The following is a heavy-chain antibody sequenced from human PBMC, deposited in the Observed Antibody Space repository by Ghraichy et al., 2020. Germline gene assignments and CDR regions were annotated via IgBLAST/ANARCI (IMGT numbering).Heavy chain of an antibody. CDR1: GGSISSGGYS. CDR3: ARGNGGFEINYYYYGMDV. CDR2: IYHSGST. V-gene: IGHV4-30-2*01. D-gene: IGHD5-12*01. J-gene: IGHJ6*02. Sequence: SETLSLTCAVSGGSISSGGYSWSWIRQPPGWGLEWIGFIYHSGSTYYNPSLKSRVTISVDRSKNQFSLKLASVTAADTAVYYCARGNGGFEINYYYYGMDVWGQGTTVTVSS.